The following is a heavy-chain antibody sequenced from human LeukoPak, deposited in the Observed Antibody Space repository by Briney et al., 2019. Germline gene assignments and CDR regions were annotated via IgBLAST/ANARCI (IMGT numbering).Heavy chain of an antibody. CDR2: IYYSGST. D-gene: IGHD3-10*01. CDR1: GGSFSGYY. CDR3: ARRVGFYGSGSLNYFDP. J-gene: IGHJ5*01. V-gene: IGHV4-59*08. Sequence: SETLSLTCAVYGGSFSGYYWSWIRQPPGKGLEWIGYIYYSGSTNYNPSLKSRVTISVDTSKNQSSLKLTSVTAADTAVYFCARRVGFYGSGSLNYFDPWGQGILVSVSS.